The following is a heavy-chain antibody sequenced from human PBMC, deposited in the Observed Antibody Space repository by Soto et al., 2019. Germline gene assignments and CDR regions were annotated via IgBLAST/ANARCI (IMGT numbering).Heavy chain of an antibody. CDR3: ARVGYGMDV. CDR1: GFTFSSYG. J-gene: IGHJ6*02. V-gene: IGHV3-33*01. CDR2: IWYDGSNK. Sequence: QVQLVESGGGVVQPGRSLRLSCAASGFTFSSYGMHWVRQAPGKGLEWVAVIWYDGSNKYYADSVKGRFTISRDNSKNALYLEMNSLRAEDTAVYYCARVGYGMDVWGQGTTVTVSS.